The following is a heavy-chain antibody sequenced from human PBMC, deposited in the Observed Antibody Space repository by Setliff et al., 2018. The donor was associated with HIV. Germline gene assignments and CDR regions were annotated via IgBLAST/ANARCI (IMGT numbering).Heavy chain of an antibody. Sequence: SVKVSCKASGGTLRSYGMTWVRQAPGQGLEWMGGIIPILGIANYAQKFQGRVTITAVESTSTAYMELSSLRSEDTAVYYCASPTAIPHWGQGTLVTVSS. V-gene: IGHV1-69*10. CDR1: GGTLRSYG. CDR2: IIPILGIA. D-gene: IGHD2-21*02. J-gene: IGHJ4*02. CDR3: ASPTAIPH.